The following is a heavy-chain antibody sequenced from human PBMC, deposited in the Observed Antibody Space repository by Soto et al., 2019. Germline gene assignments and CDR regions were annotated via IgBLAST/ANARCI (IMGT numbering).Heavy chain of an antibody. CDR1: GFTFDDYA. Sequence: PGGSLRLSCAASGFTFDDYAMHWVRQAPGKGLEWVSGISWNSGSIGYADSMKGRFTISRDNAKNSLYLQMNSLRAEDTALYYCAKDLQGIAVAGSGVFDYWGQGTLVTVSS. D-gene: IGHD6-19*01. CDR2: ISWNSGSI. V-gene: IGHV3-9*01. J-gene: IGHJ4*02. CDR3: AKDLQGIAVAGSGVFDY.